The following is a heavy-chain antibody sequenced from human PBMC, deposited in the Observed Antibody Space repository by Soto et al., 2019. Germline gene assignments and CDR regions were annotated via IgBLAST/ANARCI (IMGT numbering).Heavy chain of an antibody. J-gene: IGHJ5*02. Sequence: EGQLLQSGGDLVQPGGSLRLSCAGSGLTLRSYAMTWIRQTPEKGLEWVSTISGRSAVPSYADSVNGRFTVSRDNSKNTLYLPMNSLRPDDTAIYYSAKGGPFTGGFDPWGQGTLVTVSA. CDR3: AKGGPFTGGFDP. CDR1: GLTLRSYA. V-gene: IGHV3-23*01. CDR2: ISGRSAVP. D-gene: IGHD3-16*01.